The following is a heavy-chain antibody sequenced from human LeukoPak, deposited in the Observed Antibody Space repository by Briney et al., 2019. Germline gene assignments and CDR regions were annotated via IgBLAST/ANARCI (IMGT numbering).Heavy chain of an antibody. Sequence: GASVKVSCKASGYTFTSYGISGVRQAPGQGLEWMGWISAYNGNTNYAKKLQGRVTMTTDTSTSTAYMELRSLRSDDTAVYYCAREGAQWLAPAVFDYWGQGTLVTVSS. V-gene: IGHV1-18*01. CDR1: GYTFTSYG. D-gene: IGHD6-19*01. J-gene: IGHJ4*02. CDR2: ISAYNGNT. CDR3: AREGAQWLAPAVFDY.